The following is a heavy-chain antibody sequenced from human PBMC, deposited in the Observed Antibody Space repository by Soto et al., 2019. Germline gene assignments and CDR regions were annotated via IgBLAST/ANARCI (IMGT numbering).Heavy chain of an antibody. Sequence: GGSLRLSCAASGFSFSSYAMSWVRQAPGKGLEWVSTISGSDGKTFYADSVKGRFSIPRDTSDNMLYLQMNSLRDDDTAVYYCARWSYLDYWGQGARVTVSS. CDR2: ISGSDGKT. CDR3: ARWSYLDY. V-gene: IGHV3-23*01. J-gene: IGHJ4*02. D-gene: IGHD2-15*01. CDR1: GFSFSSYA.